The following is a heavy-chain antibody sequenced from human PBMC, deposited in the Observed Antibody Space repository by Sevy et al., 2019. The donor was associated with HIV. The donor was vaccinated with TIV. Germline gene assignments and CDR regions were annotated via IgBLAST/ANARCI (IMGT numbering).Heavy chain of an antibody. D-gene: IGHD1-26*01. J-gene: IGHJ3*02. CDR2: ISWNSGSI. V-gene: IGHV3-9*01. CDR3: AKDMGGSYFAFDI. CDR1: GFTFDDYA. Sequence: GGSLRLSCAASGFTFDDYAMHWVRQAPGKGLEWVSGISWNSGSIGYADSVKGRFTISRDNAKNSLYLQMNSLRAEDTALYYCAKDMGGSYFAFDIWGQGTVVTVSS.